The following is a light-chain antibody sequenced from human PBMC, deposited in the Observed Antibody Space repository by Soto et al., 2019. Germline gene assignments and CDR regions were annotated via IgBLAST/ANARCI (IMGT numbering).Light chain of an antibody. CDR2: DVS. V-gene: IGLV2-14*01. CDR1: SSDVGGYNY. Sequence: QSALTQPASVSGSPGQSIAISGTGTSSDVGGYNYVSWYQQYPGKAPKLVIYDVSNRPSGVSNRFSGSKSVNTASLTISGLQAEDEADYYCSSWTSSSTYVFGTGTKVTVL. CDR3: SSWTSSSTYV. J-gene: IGLJ1*01.